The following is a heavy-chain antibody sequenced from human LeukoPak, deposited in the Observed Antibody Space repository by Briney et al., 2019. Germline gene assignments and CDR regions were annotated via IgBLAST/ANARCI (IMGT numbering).Heavy chain of an antibody. V-gene: IGHV3-74*01. J-gene: IGHJ6*03. CDR3: AREPRGYSYGGPYYYYYMDV. CDR2: INSDGSST. Sequence: GGSLRLSCAASGFTFSSYWMHWVRHAPGKGLVWVSRINSDGSSTSYADSVKGRFTISRDNAKNTLYLQMNSLRAEDTAVYYCAREPRGYSYGGPYYYYYMDVWGKGTTVTISS. CDR1: GFTFSSYW. D-gene: IGHD5-18*01.